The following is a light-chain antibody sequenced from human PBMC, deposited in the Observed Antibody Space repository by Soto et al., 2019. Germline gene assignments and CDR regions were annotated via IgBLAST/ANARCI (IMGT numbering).Light chain of an antibody. Sequence: QYALTQPASVSGSPGQSITISCTGTSRNIGSYNLVSWFQQHPGKAPKLIVFEDTQRPSGVSNRFSGSKSGNTASLSISGLHADDEADYYCCSYAGSSTLFVFGAGTKVTVL. CDR3: CSYAGSSTLFV. V-gene: IGLV2-23*01. J-gene: IGLJ1*01. CDR1: SRNIGSYNL. CDR2: EDT.